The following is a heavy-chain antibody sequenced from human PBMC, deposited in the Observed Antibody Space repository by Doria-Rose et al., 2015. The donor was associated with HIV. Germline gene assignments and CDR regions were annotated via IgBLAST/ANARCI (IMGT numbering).Heavy chain of an antibody. CDR2: NFSDDER. CDR1: GVSLSSPGMG. Sequence: QITLKESGPVLVRPTETLTLTCTVSGVSLSSPGMGVSWIRQPPGKALEWLAHNFSDDERSHKTSLKSRLTISRGTSKSQVVLTMTDMDPVDTATYYCARIKSSRWYHKYYFDFWGQGTLVIVSA. J-gene: IGHJ4*02. D-gene: IGHD6-13*01. CDR3: ARIKSSRWYHKYYFDF. V-gene: IGHV2-26*01.